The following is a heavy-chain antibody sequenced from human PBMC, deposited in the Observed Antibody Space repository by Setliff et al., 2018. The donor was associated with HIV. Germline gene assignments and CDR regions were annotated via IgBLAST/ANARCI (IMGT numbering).Heavy chain of an antibody. D-gene: IGHD3-16*01. V-gene: IGHV4-59*08. Sequence: PSETLSLTCTVSGGSISSYYWSWIRQPPGKGLEWIGYIYYSGSTNYNPSLESRVSISVDTSKNQFSLKMTSVTAADTAVYYCARPGPPYVPSQVLPFDSWGQGLLVTVSS. CDR2: IYYSGST. CDR1: GGSISSYY. J-gene: IGHJ4*02. CDR3: ARPGPPYVPSQVLPFDS.